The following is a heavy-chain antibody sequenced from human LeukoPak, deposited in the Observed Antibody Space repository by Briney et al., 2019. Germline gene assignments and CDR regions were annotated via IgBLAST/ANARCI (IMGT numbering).Heavy chain of an antibody. CDR3: ARDMPGIGVCDY. V-gene: IGHV3-74*01. CDR2: INNDGGGT. Sequence: GGSLRLSCAASGFTFSDYWMYWVRQVPGKGLVCVSHINNDGGGTNYVDSVRGRFTISRDNAKNMLYPQMNSLRAEDSAVYFCARDMPGIGVCDYWGQGILVTVSS. CDR1: GFTFSDYW. D-gene: IGHD2-2*01. J-gene: IGHJ4*02.